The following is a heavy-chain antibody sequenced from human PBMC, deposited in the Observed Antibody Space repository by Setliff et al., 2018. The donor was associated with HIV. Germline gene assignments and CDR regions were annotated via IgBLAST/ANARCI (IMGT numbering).Heavy chain of an antibody. CDR2: ISAYNGNT. Sequence: ASVKVSCKASGYTFTSYGISWVRQAPGQGLEWMGWISAYNGNTSYAQKLQGRVTMTTDTSTSTAYMELRRLTFDDTAVYYCARDVEHMMDVWGQGTTVTVSS. CDR3: ARDVEHMMDV. V-gene: IGHV1-18*01. CDR1: GYTFTSYG. J-gene: IGHJ6*02.